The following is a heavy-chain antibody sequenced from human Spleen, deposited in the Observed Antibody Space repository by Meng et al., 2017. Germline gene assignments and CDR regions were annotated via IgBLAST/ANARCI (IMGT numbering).Heavy chain of an antibody. J-gene: IGHJ3*01. CDR3: ASGSGERPYRRPFDF. CDR1: GFTFSSYW. Sequence: GESLKISCAASGFTFSSYWMSWVRQAPGKGLEWVSGINWNGGSISYADSVRGRFTMSRENARNSLYLQMNSLRGEDTALYYCASGSGERPYRRPFDFWGQGTMVTVSS. V-gene: IGHV3-20*04. D-gene: IGHD5-12*01. CDR2: INWNGGSI.